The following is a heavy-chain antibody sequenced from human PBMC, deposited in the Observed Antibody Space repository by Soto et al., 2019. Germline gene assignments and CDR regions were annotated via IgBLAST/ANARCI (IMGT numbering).Heavy chain of an antibody. V-gene: IGHV1-2*02. D-gene: IGHD4-17*01. Sequence: VASVKVSCKASGYTFTGYYMHWVRQAPGQGLEWMGWINPNSGGTNYAQKFQGRVTMTRDTSISTAYMELSRPRSDDTAVYYCARERGYLRNAFDIWGQGTMVTVSS. CDR3: ARERGYLRNAFDI. J-gene: IGHJ3*02. CDR1: GYTFTGYY. CDR2: INPNSGGT.